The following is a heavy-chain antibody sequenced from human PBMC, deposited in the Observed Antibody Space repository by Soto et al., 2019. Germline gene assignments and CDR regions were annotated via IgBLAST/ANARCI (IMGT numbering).Heavy chain of an antibody. CDR1: GFSISSYY. V-gene: IGHV4-59*01. J-gene: IGHJ6*02. D-gene: IGHD2-15*01. CDR3: ARNPCGGSGGSCYSGGYYYYYSGMDV. Sequence: PSETLSLTCTVSGFSISSYYWSWIRQPPGKGLEWIGYIYYSGSTNYNPSLKSRVTISVDTSKNQFSLKLSSVTAADTAVYYCARNPCGGSGGSCYSGGYYYYYSGMDVWGQGTTVTVSS. CDR2: IYYSGST.